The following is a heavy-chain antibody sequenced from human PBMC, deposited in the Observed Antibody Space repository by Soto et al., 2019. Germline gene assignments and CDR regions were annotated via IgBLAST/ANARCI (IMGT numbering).Heavy chain of an antibody. V-gene: IGHV3-21*01. D-gene: IGHD6-6*01. J-gene: IGHJ4*02. CDR2: ISSSSSYI. CDR3: ARDNGIAARCGY. Sequence: PGGSLRLSCAASGFTFSSYSMNWVRQAPGKGLEWVSSISSSSSYIYYADSVKGRFTISRDNAKNSLYLQMNSLRAEDTAVYYCARDNGIAARCGYWGQGTLVTVSS. CDR1: GFTFSSYS.